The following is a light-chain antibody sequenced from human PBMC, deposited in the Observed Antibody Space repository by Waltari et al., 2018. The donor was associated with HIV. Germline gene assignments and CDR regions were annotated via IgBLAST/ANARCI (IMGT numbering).Light chain of an antibody. V-gene: IGLV1-47*01. Sequence: QSVLTQPPSASGTPGQRVTISCSRSSSNIGSNYVHWYQQLPGRAPKHLIYRNNQGPAGVPALLAGSKSGTSASLASSGLRSEDEAYYDCASWDDSLSGVVFGGGTKLTVL. CDR1: SSNIGSNY. J-gene: IGLJ2*01. CDR2: RNN. CDR3: ASWDDSLSGVV.